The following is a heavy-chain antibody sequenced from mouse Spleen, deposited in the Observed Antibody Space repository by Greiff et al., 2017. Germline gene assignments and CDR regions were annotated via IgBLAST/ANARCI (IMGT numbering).Heavy chain of an antibody. CDR2: IWSGGST. Sequence: VQLQESGPGLVQPSQSLSITCTVSGFSLTSYGVHWVRQSPGKGLEWLGVIWSGGSTDYNAAFISRLSISKDNSKSQVFFKMHSLQADDTAIYYCARNGGYAHFDYWGQGTTLTVSS. CDR3: ARNGGYAHFDY. V-gene: IGHV2-2*01. CDR1: GFSLTSYG. J-gene: IGHJ2*01. D-gene: IGHD2-14*01.